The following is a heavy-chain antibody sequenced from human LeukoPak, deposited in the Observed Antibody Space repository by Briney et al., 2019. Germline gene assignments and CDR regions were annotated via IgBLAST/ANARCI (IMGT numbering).Heavy chain of an antibody. CDR1: GFSLRTSGMC. J-gene: IGHJ1*01. D-gene: IGHD3-16*02. Sequence: SGPTLVNPTQTLTLTCTFSGFSLRTSGMCVSWIRKPPGKALEWLARIDWDDDKYYSTSLKTRLTISKDTSKNQVVLTMTNMDPVDTATYYCALMKDNTWRYFQHWGQGTLVTVSS. V-gene: IGHV2-70*11. CDR3: ALMKDNTWRYFQH. CDR2: IDWDDDK.